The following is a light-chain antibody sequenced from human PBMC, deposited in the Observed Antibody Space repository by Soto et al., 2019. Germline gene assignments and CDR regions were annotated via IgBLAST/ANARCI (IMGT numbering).Light chain of an antibody. V-gene: IGKV1-39*01. J-gene: IGKJ4*01. Sequence: DIQMTQSPSSLSASVGDRVTITCRASQRISNYLNWYQQKPGRAPKLLIYAASSLQSGVPSRFSGSGSGTDFTLTINSLQPEDFATYYCQQSFSTLSLTFGGGTKVEIK. CDR3: QQSFSTLSLT. CDR1: QRISNY. CDR2: AAS.